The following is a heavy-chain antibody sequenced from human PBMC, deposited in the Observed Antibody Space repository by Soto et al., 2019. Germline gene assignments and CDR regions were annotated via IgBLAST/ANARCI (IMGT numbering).Heavy chain of an antibody. CDR3: YFDY. CDR1: GYTFSRYA. J-gene: IGHJ4*02. CDR2: IGVTGDT. V-gene: IGHV3-23*01. D-gene: IGHD3-22*01. Sequence: GGSMKISSAASGYTFSRYAMTWVRLPPGKGLEWVSSIGVTGDTYYADTSKNQFSLKLSSVTAVDTAVYYCARSAVAITSVGYFDYWGQGTLVTVS.